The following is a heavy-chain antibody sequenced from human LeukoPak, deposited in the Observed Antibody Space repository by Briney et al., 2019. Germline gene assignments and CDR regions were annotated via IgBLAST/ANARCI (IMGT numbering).Heavy chain of an antibody. D-gene: IGHD6-6*01. Sequence: GGPLRLSCAASGFTFSSYWMSWVRQAPGKGLEWVANIRQDGSEKYYVDSVKGRFTISRDNAKNSLYLQMNSLRAEDTAVYYCASEYSSSSGFDYWGQGTLVTVSS. V-gene: IGHV3-7*01. CDR2: IRQDGSEK. CDR3: ASEYSSSSGFDY. CDR1: GFTFSSYW. J-gene: IGHJ4*02.